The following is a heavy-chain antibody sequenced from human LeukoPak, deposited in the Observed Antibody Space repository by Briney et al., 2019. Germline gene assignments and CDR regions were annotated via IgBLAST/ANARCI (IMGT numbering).Heavy chain of an antibody. CDR1: GFTFSSYS. CDR3: AKGNHYYDSSGYSSY. CDR2: ISGSGGST. V-gene: IGHV3-23*01. D-gene: IGHD3-22*01. Sequence: GGSLRLSCAASGFTFSSYSMNWVRQAPGKGLEWVSVISGSGGSTYYADSVKGRFTISRDNSKNTLYLQMNSLRAEDTAVYYCAKGNHYYDSSGYSSYWGQGTLVTVSS. J-gene: IGHJ4*02.